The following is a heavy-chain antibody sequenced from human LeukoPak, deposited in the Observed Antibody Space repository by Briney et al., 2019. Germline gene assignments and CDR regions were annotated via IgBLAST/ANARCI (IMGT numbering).Heavy chain of an antibody. CDR1: GYTFTSDG. D-gene: IGHD2-21*01. J-gene: IGHJ3*02. V-gene: IGHV1-18*01. CDR2: ISAYNGNT. CDR3: ASSVADDAFDI. Sequence: ASVKVSCKASGYTFTSDGISWVRQSPGQGLEWMGWISAYNGNTNYAQKRQGRVTMPTAPSTSTASMALRSLRSDAPAVYSGASSVADDAFDIWGQGTMVTVSS.